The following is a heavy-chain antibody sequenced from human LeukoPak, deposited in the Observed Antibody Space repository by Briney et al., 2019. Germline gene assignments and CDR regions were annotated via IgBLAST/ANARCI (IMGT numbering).Heavy chain of an antibody. CDR3: AKGSTSEIGYYFDH. D-gene: IGHD1-14*01. V-gene: IGHV3-53*01. Sequence: GGSLRLSCAASGFTVSNNYMSWVRQAPGKGLEWVSFIYSGGSTYYADSVKGRFTISRDNSKNTLFMQLNSLRADDKALYFCAKGSTSEIGYYFDHWGQGTLVTVSS. CDR1: GFTVSNNY. CDR2: IYSGGST. J-gene: IGHJ4*02.